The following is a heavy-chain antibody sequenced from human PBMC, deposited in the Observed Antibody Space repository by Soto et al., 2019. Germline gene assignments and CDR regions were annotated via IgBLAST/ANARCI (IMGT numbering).Heavy chain of an antibody. CDR2: IYPGDSDT. CDR1: GYSFTSYW. D-gene: IGHD6-6*01. V-gene: IGHV5-51*01. Sequence: PGESLKISCKGSGYSFTSYWIGWVRQMPGKGLEWMGIIYPGDSDTRYSPSFQGQVTISADKSISTAYLQWSSLKASDTATYYCARGNIAARLQNWFDPWGQGTLVTVS. CDR3: ARGNIAARLQNWFDP. J-gene: IGHJ5*02.